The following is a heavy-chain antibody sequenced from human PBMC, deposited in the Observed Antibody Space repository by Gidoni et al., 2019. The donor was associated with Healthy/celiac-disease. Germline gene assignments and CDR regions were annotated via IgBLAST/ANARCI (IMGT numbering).Heavy chain of an antibody. V-gene: IGHV5-51*01. CDR3: ARHYYDFWSGSPWYFDL. D-gene: IGHD3-3*01. J-gene: IGHJ2*01. CDR2: IYPGDSDT. Sequence: EVQLVQSGAEVQKPGESLKISCKGSGYSFTSYWIGWVRQMPGQGLEWMGIIYPGDSDTRYSPSFQGQVTISADKSISTAYLQWSSLKASDTAMYYCARHYYDFWSGSPWYFDLWGRGTLVTVSS. CDR1: GYSFTSYW.